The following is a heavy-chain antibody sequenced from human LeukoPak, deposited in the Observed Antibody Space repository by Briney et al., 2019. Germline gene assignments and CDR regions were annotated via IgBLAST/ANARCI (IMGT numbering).Heavy chain of an antibody. D-gene: IGHD2-2*02. V-gene: IGHV3-7*01. CDR3: ARVGEYCSSTSCYTGWFDP. J-gene: IGHJ5*02. CDR1: GFTFSSYW. CDR2: IKQDGSEK. Sequence: GGSLRLSCAASGFTFSSYWMSWVRQAPGKGLEWGANIKQDGSEKYYVDSVKSRFTISRDNAKSSLYLQMNSLRAEDTAVYYCARVGEYCSSTSCYTGWFDPWGQGTLVTVSS.